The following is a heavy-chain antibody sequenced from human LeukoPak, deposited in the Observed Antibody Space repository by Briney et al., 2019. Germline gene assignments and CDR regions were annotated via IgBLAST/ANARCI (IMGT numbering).Heavy chain of an antibody. CDR3: ARTRDFRFEY. J-gene: IGHJ4*02. V-gene: IGHV3-53*01. Sequence: PGGSLRLSCAASGFTVSSNYMSWVRQAPGKGLEWVSIIYSGGSAYYADSVKGRFTISRDNAKNTLYLQMNSLRAEDTAVYYCARTRDFRFEYWGPGTLATVSP. CDR1: GFTVSSNY. CDR2: IYSGGSA. D-gene: IGHD2-21*02.